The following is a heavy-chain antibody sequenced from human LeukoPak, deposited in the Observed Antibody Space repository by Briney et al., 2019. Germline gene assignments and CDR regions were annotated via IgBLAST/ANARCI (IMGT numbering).Heavy chain of an antibody. Sequence: SETLSLTCTVSGGSISSSSYYWGWIRQPPGKGLEWIGSIYYSGSTYYNPSLKSRVTISVDTSKNQFSLKLSSVTAADTAVYYCARGCPRRLYSSGFGRSHYFDYWGQGTLVTVSS. J-gene: IGHJ4*02. D-gene: IGHD6-19*01. CDR2: IYYSGST. CDR1: GGSISSSSYY. V-gene: IGHV4-39*01. CDR3: ARGCPRRLYSSGFGRSHYFDY.